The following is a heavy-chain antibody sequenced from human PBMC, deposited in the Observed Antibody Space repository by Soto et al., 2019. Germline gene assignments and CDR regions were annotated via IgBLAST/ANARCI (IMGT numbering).Heavy chain of an antibody. V-gene: IGHV3-11*06. CDR2: ISSSSSYT. D-gene: IGHD1-7*01. J-gene: IGHJ5*02. Sequence: PGGSLRLSCAASGFTFSDYYMSWIRQAPGKGLEWVSYISSSSSYTNYADSVKGRFTISRDNAKNSLYLQMNSLRAEDTAVYYCARKGGTYPSNWFDPWGQGTLVTVSS. CDR1: GFTFSDYY. CDR3: ARKGGTYPSNWFDP.